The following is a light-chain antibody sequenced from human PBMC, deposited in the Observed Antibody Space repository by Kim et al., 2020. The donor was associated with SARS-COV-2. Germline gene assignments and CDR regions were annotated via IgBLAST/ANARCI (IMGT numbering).Light chain of an antibody. CDR2: EDS. J-gene: IGLJ3*02. Sequence: SVSPGQNASITCSGDKLGDKYVCWYQQKPGQSPVRVIYEDSRRPSGIPERFLGSNSGNTATLTISGTQAMDEADYYCQAWDSSTGVFGGGTQLTVL. V-gene: IGLV3-1*01. CDR3: QAWDSSTGV. CDR1: KLGDKY.